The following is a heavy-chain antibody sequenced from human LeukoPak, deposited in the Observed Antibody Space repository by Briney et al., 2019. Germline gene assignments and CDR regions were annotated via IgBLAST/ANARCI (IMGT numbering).Heavy chain of an antibody. V-gene: IGHV4-61*02. D-gene: IGHD3-9*01. J-gene: IGHJ4*02. CDR3: ASGLRYFDLYY. Sequence: SETLSLTCTVSGGSISSGSYYWSWIRQPAGKGLEWIGRIYTSGSTNYNPSLKSRVTISVDTSKNQFSLELSSVTAADTAVYYCASGLRYFDLYYWGQGTLVTVSS. CDR1: GGSISSGSYY. CDR2: IYTSGST.